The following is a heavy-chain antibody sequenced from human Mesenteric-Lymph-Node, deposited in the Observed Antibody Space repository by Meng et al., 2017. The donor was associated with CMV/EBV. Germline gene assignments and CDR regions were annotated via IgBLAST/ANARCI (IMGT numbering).Heavy chain of an antibody. J-gene: IGHJ4*02. CDR1: GFTFSSYW. D-gene: IGHD3-3*01. CDR3: ARKNLWSGYDY. CDR2: IKQDGSEK. V-gene: IGHV3-7*01. Sequence: GESLKISCAASGFTFSSYWMSWVRQAPGKGLEWVANIKQDGSEKYYVESVEGRFTISRDNAKNSLYLQMNSLRAEDTAVYYCARKNLWSGYDYWGQGTLVTVSS.